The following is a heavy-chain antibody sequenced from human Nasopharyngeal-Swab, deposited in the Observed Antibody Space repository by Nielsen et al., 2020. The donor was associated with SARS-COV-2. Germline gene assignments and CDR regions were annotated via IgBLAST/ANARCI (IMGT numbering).Heavy chain of an antibody. V-gene: IGHV3-9*01. J-gene: IGHJ3*02. D-gene: IGHD5-24*01. Sequence: GGSLRLSCAASGFTFDDYAMHWVRQGPGKGLEWVPVISGNRGGIDYADSVKGRFTISRDNAKNSLNLQMNSLRVEDTALYYCAKEIEMARRVYAFDIWGQGTMVTVSS. CDR2: ISGNRGGI. CDR1: GFTFDDYA. CDR3: AKEIEMARRVYAFDI.